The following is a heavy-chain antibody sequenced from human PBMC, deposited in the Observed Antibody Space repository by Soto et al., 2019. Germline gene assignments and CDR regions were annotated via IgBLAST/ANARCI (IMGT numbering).Heavy chain of an antibody. Sequence: SETLSLTCAVYGGSFSGYYWSWIRQPPGKGLEWIGEINHSGSTNYNPSLKSRVTISVDTSKNQFSLKLSSVTAADTAVYYCAREPNWGPFDYWGQGTLVTVSS. D-gene: IGHD7-27*01. CDR2: INHSGST. J-gene: IGHJ4*02. CDR3: AREPNWGPFDY. V-gene: IGHV4-34*01. CDR1: GGSFSGYY.